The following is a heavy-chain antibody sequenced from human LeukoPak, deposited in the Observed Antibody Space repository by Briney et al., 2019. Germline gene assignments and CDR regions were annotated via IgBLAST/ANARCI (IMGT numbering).Heavy chain of an antibody. Sequence: GGSLRLSCTASGFNFGDYAVSWFRQAPGKGLEWVSFIRSTPYGGTTEYAESVRSRFALSRDDSMSVASLQMNSLTTEDTAVYYCSRLIYCSGRGCSSRSIAYWGQGTLVTVPS. CDR1: GFNFGDYA. CDR3: SRLIYCSGRGCSSRSIAY. J-gene: IGHJ4*02. CDR2: IRSTPYGGTT. D-gene: IGHD2-15*01. V-gene: IGHV3-49*03.